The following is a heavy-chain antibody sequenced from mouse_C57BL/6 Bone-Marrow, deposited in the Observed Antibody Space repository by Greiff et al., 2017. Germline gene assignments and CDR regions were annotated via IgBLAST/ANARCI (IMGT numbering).Heavy chain of an antibody. J-gene: IGHJ2*01. CDR3: SSCDGNYFDF. CDR2: IDPEIGDT. CDR1: GFNIKDDY. Sequence: EVKLQESGAELVRPGASVKLSCTASGFNIKDDYIHWVNQRPEQGLEWIGWIDPEIGDTEYASKFQGKATITSETSANTAYLQLSSLTSEDTAVYYCSSCDGNYFDFWGQGTPLTVAS. D-gene: IGHD2-3*01. V-gene: IGHV14-4*01.